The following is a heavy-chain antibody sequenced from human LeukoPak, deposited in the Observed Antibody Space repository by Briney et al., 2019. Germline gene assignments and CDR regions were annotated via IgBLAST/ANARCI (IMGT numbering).Heavy chain of an antibody. J-gene: IGHJ4*02. Sequence: SETLSLTCTVSGYSISSSSYYWDWIRQPPGKVLECIGSIHYSGSTYYNPSLTSRVTLSVDTSKNQFSLKLSSVTAADTAVYYCARRIVGAAPFNYWGQGTLVAVSS. D-gene: IGHD1-26*01. CDR2: IHYSGST. CDR3: ARRIVGAAPFNY. CDR1: GYSISSSSYY. V-gene: IGHV4-39*01.